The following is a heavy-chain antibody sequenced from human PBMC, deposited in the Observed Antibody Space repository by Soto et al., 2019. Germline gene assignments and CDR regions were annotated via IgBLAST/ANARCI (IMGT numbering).Heavy chain of an antibody. V-gene: IGHV4-4*02. CDR3: ARATGLADAIVYSLDI. CDR2: IHHSGST. J-gene: IGHJ6*02. D-gene: IGHD3-9*01. Sequence: QVQLQESGPGLVKPSGTLSLSCAVSGDSISRRNWWSWVRQSPGQGLEWIGEIHHSGSTNYNLPLNSLVTITIAKSQNHFSLIRTSVTPANTAVYNCARATGLADAIVYSLDIWGHGKAVTVSS. CDR1: GDSISRRNW.